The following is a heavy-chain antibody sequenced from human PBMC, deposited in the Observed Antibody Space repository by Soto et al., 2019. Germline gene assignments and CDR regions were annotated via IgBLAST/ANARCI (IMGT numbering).Heavy chain of an antibody. D-gene: IGHD4-17*01. CDR2: ISYDGSKK. CDR1: GFTVSSYG. Sequence: PGGSLRLSWAASGFTVSSYGVHWVRQAPGKGLERVAVISYDGSKKYYADSVKGRFTISRDNSKNTLYREMNSLRTEDTAVYYCGKYSDYGYHRDWFDPWGQGTLVTVSS. J-gene: IGHJ5*02. CDR3: GKYSDYGYHRDWFDP. V-gene: IGHV3-30*18.